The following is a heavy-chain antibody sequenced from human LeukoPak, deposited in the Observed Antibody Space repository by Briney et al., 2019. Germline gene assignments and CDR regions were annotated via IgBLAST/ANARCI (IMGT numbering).Heavy chain of an antibody. D-gene: IGHD2-2*03. Sequence: ASVKVSCKASGYTFTSYDINWVRQAPGQRLEWMGQMNSHSGNTDYAQKFQGRVTMTRNISTNIAYMEVSSLRSEDTALYYRARGRHLGSGFDPWGQGTLVTVPS. CDR3: ARGRHLGSGFDP. V-gene: IGHV1-8*01. CDR2: MNSHSGNT. J-gene: IGHJ5*02. CDR1: GYTFTSYD.